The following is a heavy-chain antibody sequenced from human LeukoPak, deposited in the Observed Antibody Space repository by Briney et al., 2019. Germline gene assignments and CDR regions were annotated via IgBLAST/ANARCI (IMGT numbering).Heavy chain of an antibody. CDR3: ARTIAVAGTGWFDP. Sequence: SETLSHTCTVSGGSISSSSYYWGWIRQPPGKGLEWIGSIYYSGSTYYNPSLKSRVTISVDTSKNQFSLKLSSVTAADTAVHYCARTIAVAGTGWFDPWGQGTLVTVSS. V-gene: IGHV4-39*01. CDR1: GGSISSSSYY. J-gene: IGHJ5*02. CDR2: IYYSGST. D-gene: IGHD6-19*01.